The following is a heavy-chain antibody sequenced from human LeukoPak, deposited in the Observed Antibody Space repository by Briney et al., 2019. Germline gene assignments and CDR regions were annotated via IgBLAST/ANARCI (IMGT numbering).Heavy chain of an antibody. J-gene: IGHJ1*01. Sequence: AGGSLRLSCEGSGFTFSNYWMGWVRQAPGKGLQWVANIKTDGSEKYYVDSVKDRFTISRDNAKNSLYLQMNSLRAEDTAVYYCATYSSLNRREFQYWGQGTLLTVSS. CDR1: GFTFSNYW. CDR3: ATYSSLNRREFQY. CDR2: IKTDGSEK. V-gene: IGHV3-7*01. D-gene: IGHD3-22*01.